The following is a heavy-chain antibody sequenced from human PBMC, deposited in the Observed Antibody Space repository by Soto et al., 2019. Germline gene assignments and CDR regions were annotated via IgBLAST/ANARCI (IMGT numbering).Heavy chain of an antibody. Sequence: SETLSLTCAVYGGSFSGYYWSWIRQPPGKGLEWIGEINHSGSTNYNPSLKSRVTISVDTSKNQFSLKLSSVTAADTAVYYCARGRGYQLPNENWFDPWGQGTLVTVSS. J-gene: IGHJ5*02. CDR3: ARGRGYQLPNENWFDP. CDR2: INHSGST. CDR1: GGSFSGYY. V-gene: IGHV4-34*01. D-gene: IGHD2-2*01.